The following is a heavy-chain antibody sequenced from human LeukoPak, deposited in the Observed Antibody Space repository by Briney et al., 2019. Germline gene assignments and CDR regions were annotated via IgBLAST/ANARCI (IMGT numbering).Heavy chain of an antibody. V-gene: IGHV4-39*07. Sequence: KTSETLSLTCTVSGGSTSSSSYDWGWIRQPPGKGLEWIGSIYYGGSPYYNPSLQSRLTISLDTSKKQFSLKLSSVTAADTAVYYCARYFDLWGRGTLVTVSS. CDR1: GGSTSSSSYD. CDR3: ARYFDL. CDR2: IYYGGSP. J-gene: IGHJ2*01.